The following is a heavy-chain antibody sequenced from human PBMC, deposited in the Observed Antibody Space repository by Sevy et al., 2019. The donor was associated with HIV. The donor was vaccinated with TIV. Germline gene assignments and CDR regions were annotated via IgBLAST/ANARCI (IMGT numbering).Heavy chain of an antibody. V-gene: IGHV1-2*02. CDR1: GYTFTGYY. CDR3: VRIHDGGAAFDI. J-gene: IGHJ3*02. CDR2: INPNRGGT. D-gene: IGHD2-15*01. Sequence: ASVKVSCKASGYTFTGYYMHWVRQAPGQGLEWMGWINPNRGGTNYAQKFQGRVTMTRDTSISTAYMELSRLGSDDTAVYYCVRIHDGGAAFDIWGQGTMVTVSS.